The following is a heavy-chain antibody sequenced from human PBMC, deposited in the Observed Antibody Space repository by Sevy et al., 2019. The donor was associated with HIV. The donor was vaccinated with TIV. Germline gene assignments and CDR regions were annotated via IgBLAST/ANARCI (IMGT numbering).Heavy chain of an antibody. CDR2: ISYDGSNK. D-gene: IGHD6-19*01. J-gene: IGHJ4*02. CDR3: AKESRQCLVEYLFDY. Sequence: GGSLRLSCAASGFTLSSYGMHWVRQAPGKGLEWVAVISYDGSNKYYANSVKGRFTISRDNSKNTLYLQMNSLRAEDTAVYYCAKESRQCLVEYLFDYWGQGTLVTVSS. V-gene: IGHV3-30*18. CDR1: GFTLSSYG.